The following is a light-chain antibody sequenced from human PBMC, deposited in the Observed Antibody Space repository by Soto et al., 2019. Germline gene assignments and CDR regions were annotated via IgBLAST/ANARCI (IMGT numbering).Light chain of an antibody. CDR1: QGIRND. J-gene: IGKJ3*01. CDR3: LQDYISPFT. CDR2: AAS. Sequence: AIQMTQSPSPLSASVGDRVTITCRASQGIRNDLGWYQQKPGKAPKLLIYAASSLQSGVPLRFSGSGSGTDFTLTISSLQPEDFATYYCLQDYISPFTFGPGTKVDIK. V-gene: IGKV1-6*01.